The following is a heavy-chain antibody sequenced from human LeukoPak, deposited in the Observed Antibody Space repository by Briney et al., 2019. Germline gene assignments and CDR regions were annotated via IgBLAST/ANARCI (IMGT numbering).Heavy chain of an antibody. Sequence: SETLSLTCAVYGGSFSGYYWSWIRQPPGKGLEWIGEINHSGSTNYNPSLKSRVTISVDTSKNQFSLRLSSVTAADTAVYYCARHGRAYYGDDCYSDAFDIWGQGTVVTVSS. CDR1: GGSFSGYY. CDR2: INHSGST. D-gene: IGHD2-21*02. J-gene: IGHJ3*02. CDR3: ARHGRAYYGDDCYSDAFDI. V-gene: IGHV4-34*01.